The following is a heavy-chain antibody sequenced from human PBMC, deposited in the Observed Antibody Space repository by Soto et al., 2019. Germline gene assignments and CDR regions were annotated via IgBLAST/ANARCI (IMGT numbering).Heavy chain of an antibody. CDR1: GGSISGYY. D-gene: IGHD5-18*01. Sequence: SEALSLTCIVSGGSISGYYWSWIRQPAGKELEWIGRIYSDGTTNYNPSLKGRGTMSVDTSKKQISLKLTSVTAADTAMYYCARDRGYRSGSFGSWGQGVLVTVSS. J-gene: IGHJ5*02. CDR2: IYSDGTT. CDR3: ARDRGYRSGSFGS. V-gene: IGHV4-4*07.